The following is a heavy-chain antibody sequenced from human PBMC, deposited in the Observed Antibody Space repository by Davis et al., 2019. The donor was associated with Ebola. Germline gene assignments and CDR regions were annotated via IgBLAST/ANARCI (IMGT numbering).Heavy chain of an antibody. CDR1: GYTFTSYG. Sequence: ASVKVSCKASGYTFTSYGISWVRQAPGQGLEWMGWISAYNGNTNYAQKLQGRVTMTTDTSTSTAYMELSRLRSDDTAMYYCARGPVGYCSGGSCYATYYYYGMDVWGQGTTVTVSS. J-gene: IGHJ6*02. CDR3: ARGPVGYCSGGSCYATYYYYGMDV. D-gene: IGHD2-15*01. CDR2: ISAYNGNT. V-gene: IGHV1-18*01.